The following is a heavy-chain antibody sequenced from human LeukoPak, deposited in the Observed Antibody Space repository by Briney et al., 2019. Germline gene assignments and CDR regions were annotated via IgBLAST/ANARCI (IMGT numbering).Heavy chain of an antibody. Sequence: SETLSLTCAVSGYSISSGYYWGWIRQPPGKGLEWIGSIYHSGSTYYNPSLKSRVTISVDTSKNQFSLKLSSVTAADTAVYYCARPHAVDFWSGYSSWYLDLWGRGTLVTVSS. CDR3: ARPHAVDFWSGYSSWYLDL. D-gene: IGHD3-3*01. V-gene: IGHV4-38-2*01. CDR2: IYHSGST. J-gene: IGHJ2*01. CDR1: GYSISSGYY.